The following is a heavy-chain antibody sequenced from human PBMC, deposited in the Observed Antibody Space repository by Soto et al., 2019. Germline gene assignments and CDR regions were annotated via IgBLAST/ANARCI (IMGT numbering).Heavy chain of an antibody. V-gene: IGHV2-5*02. J-gene: IGHJ4*02. D-gene: IGHD3-16*01. CDR2: IYWDDDK. Sequence: QITLKESGLTLVKPTQTLTLTCTFSGFSLSTSGVGVGWIRQPPGKALEWLALIYWDDDKRYSPSLQSRLTTTKDTSKNQVVLTMTNMDPVDTATYYCAHRDGRLAYHFFDYWGQGTLVTVSS. CDR1: GFSLSTSGVG. CDR3: AHRDGRLAYHFFDY.